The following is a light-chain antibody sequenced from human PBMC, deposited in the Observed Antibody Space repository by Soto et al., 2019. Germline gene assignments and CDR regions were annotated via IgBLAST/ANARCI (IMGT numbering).Light chain of an antibody. J-gene: IGLJ2*01. CDR1: STDVGTYNY. V-gene: IGLV2-8*01. CDR3: ISYAGSLNLV. CDR2: EVN. Sequence: QSALTQPPSASGSPGQSVTISCTGTSTDVGTYNYVSWYQHHPGKAPKLVIYEVNKRPSGVPDRFSGSKSGNTASLTVSGLQPEDEADYYCISYAGSLNLVFGGGTQVTVL.